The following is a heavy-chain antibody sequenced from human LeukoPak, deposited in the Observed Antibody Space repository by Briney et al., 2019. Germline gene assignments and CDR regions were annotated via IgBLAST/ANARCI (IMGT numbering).Heavy chain of an antibody. CDR2: IYYSGST. Sequence: SETLSLTCTVSGGSISSYYWSWIRQPPGEGLEWIGYIYYSGSTNYNPSLKSRVTISVDTSNNQFSLKLSSVTAADTAVYYCARVFGYSSGWYRGNAFDIWGQGTMVTVSS. J-gene: IGHJ3*02. V-gene: IGHV4-59*01. CDR1: GGSISSYY. D-gene: IGHD6-19*01. CDR3: ARVFGYSSGWYRGNAFDI.